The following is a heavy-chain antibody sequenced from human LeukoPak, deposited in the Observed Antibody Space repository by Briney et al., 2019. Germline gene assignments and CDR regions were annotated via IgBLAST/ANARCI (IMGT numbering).Heavy chain of an antibody. CDR2: ISNSGTII. V-gene: IGHV3-11*04. J-gene: IGHJ4*02. Sequence: GGSLRLSCAASGFTFSDYYMSWIRQAPGKGLEWLSYISNSGTIIYYSDSVKGRFTISRDNAMNSLYLQMNSLRAEDTAVYYCAREGRKDYGDFFDYWGQGTLVTVSS. CDR3: AREGRKDYGDFFDY. D-gene: IGHD4-17*01. CDR1: GFTFSDYY.